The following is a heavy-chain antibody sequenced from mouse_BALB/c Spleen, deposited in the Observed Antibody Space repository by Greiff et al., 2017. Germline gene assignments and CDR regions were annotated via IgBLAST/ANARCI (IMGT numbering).Heavy chain of an antibody. V-gene: IGHV2-2*02. CDR1: GFSLTSYG. Sequence: QVTLKESGPGLVQPSQSLSITCTVSGFSLTSYGVHWVRQSPGKGLEWLGVIWSGGSTDYNAAFISRLSISKDNSKSQVFFKMNSLQANDTAIYYCARPLYYYGSRGAMDYWGQGTSVTVSS. D-gene: IGHD1-1*01. CDR3: ARPLYYYGSRGAMDY. J-gene: IGHJ4*01. CDR2: IWSGGST.